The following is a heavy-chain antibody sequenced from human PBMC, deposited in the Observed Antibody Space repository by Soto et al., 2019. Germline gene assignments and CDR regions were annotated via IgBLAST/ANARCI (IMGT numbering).Heavy chain of an antibody. J-gene: IGHJ6*02. D-gene: IGHD3-10*01. V-gene: IGHV3-7*01. CDR3: AREGITMVRGAVYYYYGMDV. Sequence: EVQLVESGGGLVQPGGSLRLSCAASGFTFSSYWMSWVRQAPGKGLEWVANIKQDGSEKYYVDSVKGRFTISRDKAKNSLYLQMNSLRAEDTAVYYCAREGITMVRGAVYYYYGMDVWGQGTTVTVSS. CDR2: IKQDGSEK. CDR1: GFTFSSYW.